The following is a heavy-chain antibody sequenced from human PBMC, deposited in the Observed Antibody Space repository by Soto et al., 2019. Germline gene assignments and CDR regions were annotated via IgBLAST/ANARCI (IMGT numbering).Heavy chain of an antibody. CDR2: MNPNSGNT. CDR3: ARWGAAMVRDYYGMDV. Sequence: ASVKVSCKASGYTFTSYDINWVRQATGQGLGWMGWMNPNSGNTGYAQKFQGRVTMTRNTSISTAYMELSSLRSEDTAVYYCARWGAAMVRDYYGMDVWGQGXTVTVSS. CDR1: GYTFTSYD. V-gene: IGHV1-8*01. J-gene: IGHJ6*02. D-gene: IGHD5-18*01.